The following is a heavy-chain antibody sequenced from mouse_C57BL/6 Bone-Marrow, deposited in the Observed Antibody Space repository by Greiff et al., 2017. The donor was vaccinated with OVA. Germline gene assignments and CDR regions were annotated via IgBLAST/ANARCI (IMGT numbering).Heavy chain of an antibody. CDR2: IYPRSGST. CDR3: AVRWPRWYFDV. V-gene: IGHV1-81*01. J-gene: IGHJ1*03. D-gene: IGHD2-14*01. CDR1: GYTFTSYG. Sequence: QVQLQQSGAELARPGASVKLSCKASGYTFTSYGISWVKQRTGQGLEWIGEIYPRSGSTYYNEKFKGKATLTADNSSSTAYMELRSLTSEDSAVYFCAVRWPRWYFDVWGTGTTVTVSS.